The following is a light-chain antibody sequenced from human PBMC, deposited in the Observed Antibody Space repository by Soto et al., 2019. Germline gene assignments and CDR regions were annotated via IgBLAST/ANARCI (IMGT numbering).Light chain of an antibody. CDR3: QNYDSAPIT. CDR1: QGISNY. CDR2: AAS. J-gene: IGKJ5*01. V-gene: IGKV1-27*01. Sequence: DIQMTQSPSSPSASVGNRVSITCRASQGISNYLAWYQQKPGKAPKVLIYAASTLQPGVPSRFSGSGSGTDFTLTINSLQPDDIATYYCQNYDSAPITFGQGTRLE.